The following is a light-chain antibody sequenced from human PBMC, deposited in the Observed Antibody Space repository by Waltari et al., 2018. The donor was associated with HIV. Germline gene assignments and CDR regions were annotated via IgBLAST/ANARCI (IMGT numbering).Light chain of an antibody. Sequence: EIVLTQSPATLSLSPGERATVSCRASQSVSSYLAWYQRKPGQAPRLLIYDASNRATGSPARFSGSGSGTDCTLTISSLEPEDFAVYYYQQRSNWPPLTFGGGTKVEIK. V-gene: IGKV3-11*01. CDR1: QSVSSY. CDR2: DAS. CDR3: QQRSNWPPLT. J-gene: IGKJ4*01.